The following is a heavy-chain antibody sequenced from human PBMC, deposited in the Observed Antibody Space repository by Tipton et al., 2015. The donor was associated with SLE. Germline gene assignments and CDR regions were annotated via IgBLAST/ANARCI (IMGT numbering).Heavy chain of an antibody. CDR3: AGTGMEWLFDPYFDY. J-gene: IGHJ4*02. CDR1: GFTFDDYG. CDR2: INWNGGST. Sequence: SLRLSCAASGFTFDDYGMSWVRQAPGKGLEWVSGINWNGGSTGYADSVKGRFTISRDNAKNSLYLQMNSLRAEDTALYYCAGTGMEWLFDPYFDYWGQGTLVTVSS. D-gene: IGHD3-3*01. V-gene: IGHV3-20*04.